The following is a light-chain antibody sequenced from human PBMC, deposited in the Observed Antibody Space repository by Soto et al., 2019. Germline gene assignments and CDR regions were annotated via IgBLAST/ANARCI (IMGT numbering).Light chain of an antibody. J-gene: IGKJ1*01. CDR1: QSVSSSW. CDR3: QQYASSSWT. Sequence: EIVLTQSPGTLSLSPGERATLSCRASQSVSSSWLAWYQQKPGQAPRLLIFGASNRAAGTPDRFSGSGSGADFTLTISRLEPEDFAVYYCQQYASSSWTFGQGTKVEIK. CDR2: GAS. V-gene: IGKV3-20*01.